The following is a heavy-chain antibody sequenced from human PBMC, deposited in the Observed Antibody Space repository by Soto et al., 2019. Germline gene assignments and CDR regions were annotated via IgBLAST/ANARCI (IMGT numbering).Heavy chain of an antibody. V-gene: IGHV3-74*01. Sequence: EVQLVESGGGLVQPGGALRLSCAASGFTFSSYWIHWFRQAPGKGLVWLSRINTDGTTTIYADSVKGRFAISRDNARNTVHLQMNSLTAEDTAVYYCARGAFGAYYFDYWGQGTLVTVSS. CDR3: ARGAFGAYYFDY. CDR2: INTDGTTT. CDR1: GFTFSSYW. J-gene: IGHJ4*02. D-gene: IGHD3-3*01.